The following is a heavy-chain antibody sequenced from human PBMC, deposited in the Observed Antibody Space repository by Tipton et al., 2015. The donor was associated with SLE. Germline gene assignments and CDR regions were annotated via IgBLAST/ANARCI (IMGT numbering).Heavy chain of an antibody. J-gene: IGHJ4*02. CDR1: GGSFSGYY. Sequence: TLSLTCAVYGGSFSGYYWSWIRQPPGKGLEWIAEINHSGSTNYNPSLKSRVTISVDTSGSQFSLKLSSVTAADTAVYYCARDEYRYDTTGYHLLGHFDFWGQGTLVSVSS. CDR3: ARDEYRYDTTGYHLLGHFDF. V-gene: IGHV4-34*01. D-gene: IGHD3-22*01. CDR2: INHSGST.